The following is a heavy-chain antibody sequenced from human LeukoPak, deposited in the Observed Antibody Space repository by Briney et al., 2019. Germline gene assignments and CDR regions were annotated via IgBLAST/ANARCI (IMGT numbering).Heavy chain of an antibody. CDR2: VRYDGSNK. CDR3: AKDGLYCGGDCHMGAHWYFDL. J-gene: IGHJ2*01. CDR1: GFTFNNFG. Sequence: GGSLRLSCEASGFTFNNFGMHWVRQAPGKGLEWVAFVRYDGSNKYYADSVKGRFTISRDNSKNTLYLQMNSLRAEDTAVYYCAKDGLYCGGDCHMGAHWYFDLWGRGTLVTVSS. V-gene: IGHV3-30*02. D-gene: IGHD2-21*01.